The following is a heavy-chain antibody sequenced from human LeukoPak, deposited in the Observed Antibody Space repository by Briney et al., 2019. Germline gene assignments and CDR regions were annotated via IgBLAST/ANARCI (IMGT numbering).Heavy chain of an antibody. Sequence: ASVKVSCKASVYTFTSYDINWVGQATGQGLEWMGWMNPNSGNTGYAQKFQGRVTITRNTSISTAYMELSSLRSEDTAVYYCARDGGDYALFDYWGQGTLVTVSS. CDR1: VYTFTSYD. CDR3: ARDGGDYALFDY. D-gene: IGHD4-17*01. CDR2: MNPNSGNT. V-gene: IGHV1-8*03. J-gene: IGHJ4*02.